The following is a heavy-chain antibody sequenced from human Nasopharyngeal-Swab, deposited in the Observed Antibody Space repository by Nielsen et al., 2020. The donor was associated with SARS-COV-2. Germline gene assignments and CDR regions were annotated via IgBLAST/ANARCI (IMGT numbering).Heavy chain of an antibody. J-gene: IGHJ6*02. V-gene: IGHV3-15*01. CDR2: IKSKTDGGTT. D-gene: IGHD2-21*02. Sequence: WIRQPPGKGLEWVGRIKSKTDGGTTDYAAPVKGRFTISRDDSKNTLYLQMNSLKTEDTAVHYCTTDLAYCGGDCYSPYYYGMDVWGQGTTVTVSS. CDR3: TTDLAYCGGDCYSPYYYGMDV.